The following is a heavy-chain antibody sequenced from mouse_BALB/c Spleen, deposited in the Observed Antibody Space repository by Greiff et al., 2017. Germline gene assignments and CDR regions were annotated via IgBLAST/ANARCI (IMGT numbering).Heavy chain of an antibody. V-gene: IGHV2-6-7*01. Sequence: VQLVESGPGLVAPSQSLSITCTVSGFSLTGYGVNWVRQPPGKGLEWLGMIWGDGSTDYNSALKSRLSISKDNSKSQVFLKMNSLQTDDTARYYCARDNGSRRAWFAYWGQGTLVTVSA. J-gene: IGHJ3*01. CDR1: GFSLTGYG. CDR2: IWGDGST. CDR3: ARDNGSRRAWFAY. D-gene: IGHD1-1*01.